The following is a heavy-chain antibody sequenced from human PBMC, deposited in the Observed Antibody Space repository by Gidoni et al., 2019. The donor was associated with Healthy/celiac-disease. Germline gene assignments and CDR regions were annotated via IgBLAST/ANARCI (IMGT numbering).Heavy chain of an antibody. CDR2: INAGNGNT. D-gene: IGHD3-3*01. V-gene: IGHV1-3*01. CDR1: GYTFTSYA. J-gene: IGHJ6*02. CDR3: ARGERAGGVVIMYYYYGMDV. Sequence: QVQLVQSGAEVKKPGASVKVSCKASGYTFTSYAMHWVRQAPGQRLEWMGWINAGNGNTKYSQKFQGRVTITRDTSASTAYMELSSLRSEDTAVYYCARGERAGGVVIMYYYYGMDVWGQGTTVTVSS.